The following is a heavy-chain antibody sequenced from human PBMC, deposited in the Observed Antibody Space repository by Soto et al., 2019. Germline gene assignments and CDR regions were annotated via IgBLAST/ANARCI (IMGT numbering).Heavy chain of an antibody. Sequence: EVQLLESGGGLVQPGGSLRLSCAASGFTFSSYAMSWVRQAPGKELEWVSALSGSGGLTYYADSVKGRFTISRDNFQSTLYLQMNSLRAEDTAVYYCAKSGRGGNRPTDLFFDYWGQGTLVTVSS. D-gene: IGHD2-15*01. CDR3: AKSGRGGNRPTDLFFDY. J-gene: IGHJ4*02. CDR1: GFTFSSYA. V-gene: IGHV3-23*01. CDR2: LSGSGGLT.